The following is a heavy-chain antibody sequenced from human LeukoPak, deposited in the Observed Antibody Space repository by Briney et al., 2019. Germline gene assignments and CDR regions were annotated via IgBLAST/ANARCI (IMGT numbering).Heavy chain of an antibody. Sequence: PGGSLRLSCAASGFTFSSYAMSWVRQAPGKGLEWVSAISGSGGSTYYADSVKGRFTISRDNSKNTLHLQMNSLRAEDTAVYYCAKDAYYYDSSGQYYYYGMDVWGQGTTVTVSS. D-gene: IGHD3-22*01. V-gene: IGHV3-23*01. CDR2: ISGSGGST. CDR3: AKDAYYYDSSGQYYYYGMDV. CDR1: GFTFSSYA. J-gene: IGHJ6*02.